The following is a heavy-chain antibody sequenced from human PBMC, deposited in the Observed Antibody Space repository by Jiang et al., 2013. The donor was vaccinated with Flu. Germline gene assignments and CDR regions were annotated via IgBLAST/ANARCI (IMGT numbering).Heavy chain of an antibody. V-gene: IGHV2-26*01. CDR1: GFSLSNARMA. D-gene: IGHD3-10*01. CDR3: ARAPSGVTYWYFDL. CDR2: IFSNAKK. Sequence: KPTQTLTLTCTVSGFSLSNARMAVSWIRQPPGKALEWLAHIFSNAKKSYSTSLESRLTISKDTSKSQVVLTMTNMDPVDTATYYCARAPSGVTYWYFDLWGRGTLVTVSS. J-gene: IGHJ2*01.